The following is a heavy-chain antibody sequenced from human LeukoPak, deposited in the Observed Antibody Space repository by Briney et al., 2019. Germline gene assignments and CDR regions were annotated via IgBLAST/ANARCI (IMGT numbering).Heavy chain of an antibody. CDR3: AKSKTIFGVVGPFDY. D-gene: IGHD3-3*01. Sequence: GGSLRLSCAVSGVPVSRNCMNWVRQAPGKGLEWVSLVYSDGPTYYADSVKGRFTISRDNSKNTLYLQMNSLRAEDTAVYYCAKSKTIFGVVGPFDYWGQGTLVTVSS. CDR2: VYSDGPT. J-gene: IGHJ4*02. CDR1: GVPVSRNC. V-gene: IGHV3-53*01.